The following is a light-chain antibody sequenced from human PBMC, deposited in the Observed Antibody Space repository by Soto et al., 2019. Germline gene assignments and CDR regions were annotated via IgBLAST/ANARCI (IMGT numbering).Light chain of an antibody. Sequence: QSVLTQPASVSGSPGQSITISCTGTRSDVGGYNYVSWYQQHPGKAPKLMIFDVSDRPSGVSNRFSGSKSGNTASLTISGLQAEDDADYYCSSYTSSSTLEVFGTGTKLTVL. CDR2: DVS. CDR1: RSDVGGYNY. CDR3: SSYTSSSTLEV. J-gene: IGLJ1*01. V-gene: IGLV2-14*01.